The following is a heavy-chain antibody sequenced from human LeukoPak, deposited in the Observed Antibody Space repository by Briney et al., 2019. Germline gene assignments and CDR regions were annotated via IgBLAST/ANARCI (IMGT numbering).Heavy chain of an antibody. D-gene: IGHD6-6*01. V-gene: IGHV4-4*09. CDR2: IHASGPT. Sequence: PSETLSLTCTVSGGSISTYYWSWIRRPPGKGLEWIAYIHASGPTNYNPSLKSRITISVDTSKNQFSLKLSSVTAADTAVYYCARHDAGIAARPFDNWGQGALVTVSS. J-gene: IGHJ4*02. CDR1: GGSISTYY. CDR3: ARHDAGIAARPFDN.